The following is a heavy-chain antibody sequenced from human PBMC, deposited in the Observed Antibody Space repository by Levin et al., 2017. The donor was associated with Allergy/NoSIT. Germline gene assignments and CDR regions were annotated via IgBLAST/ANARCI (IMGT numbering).Heavy chain of an antibody. J-gene: IGHJ4*02. D-gene: IGHD2-2*01. CDR3: TRHYQSDS. CDR1: GFTFSDFY. CDR2: ISSGSTYT. Sequence: LSLTCAASGFTFSDFYMNWIRQAPGKGLEWLSYISSGSTYTNYADSVRGRFTISRDDTNNLLYLQMDSLTAEDTATYYCTRHYQSDSWGQGTLVTVSS. V-gene: IGHV3-11*03.